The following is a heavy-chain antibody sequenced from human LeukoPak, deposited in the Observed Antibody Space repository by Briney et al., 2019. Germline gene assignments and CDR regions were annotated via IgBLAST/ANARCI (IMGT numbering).Heavy chain of an antibody. CDR1: GFTVSSNY. Sequence: PGGSLRLSCAASGFTVSSNYMSWVRQASGKGLEWVSAIYNSGSTFYADSVKGRSTISRDNSKNTLYLLMNSLRAEDTAVYYCAREGGRGYCSSTGCSLASWGQGTLVTVSS. CDR2: IYNSGST. J-gene: IGHJ5*02. D-gene: IGHD2-2*01. CDR3: AREGGRGYCSSTGCSLAS. V-gene: IGHV3-53*01.